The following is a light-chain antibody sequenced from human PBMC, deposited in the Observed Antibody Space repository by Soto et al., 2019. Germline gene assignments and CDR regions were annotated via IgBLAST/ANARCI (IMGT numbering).Light chain of an antibody. CDR3: QQSYSTPFT. CDR1: QSISSY. V-gene: IGKV1-39*01. J-gene: IGKJ3*01. Sequence: DIQMTQSPSSLSASVGDRVTITFRASQSISSYLNWYQQKPGKAPKLLIYAASSLQSGVPSRFSGSGSGTDFTLTISSLQPEDFATYYCQQSYSTPFTFGPGPKVDIK. CDR2: AAS.